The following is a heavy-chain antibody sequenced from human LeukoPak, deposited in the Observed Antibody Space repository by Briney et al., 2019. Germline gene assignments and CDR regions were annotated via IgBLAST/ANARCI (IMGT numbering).Heavy chain of an antibody. CDR2: IWYDGSNK. Sequence: PGGSLRLSCAASGFTFSSYAMHWVRQPPGKGLEWVAVIWYDGSNKYYADSVKGRFTISRDNSKKTLYLQMNSLRAEDTAVYYCARVGSRYYYSSPDGMDVWGQGTTVTVSS. CDR1: GFTFSSYA. CDR3: ARVGSRYYYSSPDGMDV. D-gene: IGHD3-22*01. J-gene: IGHJ6*02. V-gene: IGHV3-33*08.